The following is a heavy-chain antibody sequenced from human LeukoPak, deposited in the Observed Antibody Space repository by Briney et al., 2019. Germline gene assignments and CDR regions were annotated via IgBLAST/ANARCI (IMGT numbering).Heavy chain of an antibody. V-gene: IGHV3-30-3*01. J-gene: IGHJ3*02. D-gene: IGHD3-10*01. CDR1: GFTFSSYA. Sequence: PGRSLRLSCAASGFTFSSYAMHWVRQAPGKGLEWVAVISYDGSNKYYADSVKGRFTISRDNSKNTLYLQMNSLRAEDTAVYYCARDKGEELRFGESYHDAFDIWGQGTMVTVSS. CDR2: ISYDGSNK. CDR3: ARDKGEELRFGESYHDAFDI.